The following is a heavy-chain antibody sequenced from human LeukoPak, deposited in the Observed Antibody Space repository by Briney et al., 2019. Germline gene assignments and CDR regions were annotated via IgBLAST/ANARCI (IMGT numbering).Heavy chain of an antibody. CDR3: AIRYSYGFDY. D-gene: IGHD5-18*01. Sequence: ASVKVSCKASGGTFSSYAISWVRQAPGQGLEWMGGIIPIFGTANYAQKFQGRVTITRNTSISTAYMELSSLRSEDTAVYYCAIRYSYGFDYWGQGTLVTVSS. CDR2: IIPIFGTA. J-gene: IGHJ4*02. CDR1: GGTFSSYA. V-gene: IGHV1-69*05.